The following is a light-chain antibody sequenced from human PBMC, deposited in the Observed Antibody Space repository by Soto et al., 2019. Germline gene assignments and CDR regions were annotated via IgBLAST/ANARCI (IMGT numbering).Light chain of an antibody. CDR3: SSYAGSKILV. CDR1: SSDFGGYNY. V-gene: IGLV2-8*01. Sequence: QSVLTQPPSASGSPGHSVTSSCTGTSSDFGGYNYVSWYQQHPGKVPKLMIYEVTKRPSGVPDRFSGSKSGNTASLTVSGLQAEDEADYYCSSYAGSKILVFGGGPKVTVL. CDR2: EVT. J-gene: IGLJ3*02.